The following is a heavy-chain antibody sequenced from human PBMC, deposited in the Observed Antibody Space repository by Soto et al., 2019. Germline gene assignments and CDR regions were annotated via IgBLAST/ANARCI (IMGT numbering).Heavy chain of an antibody. CDR3: ASAPFLHSVGLNAFDI. CDR1: GGSISSGGYY. D-gene: IGHD2-21*01. V-gene: IGHV4-31*03. Sequence: QVQLQESGPGLVKPSQTLSLTCSVSGGSISSGGYYWSWIRQHPGKGLEWIGYIYYSGSTYYSPSLKSRLLLSIDTSKNQFSLKLSSVTAADTAVYYCASAPFLHSVGLNAFDIWGQGTMVTVFS. J-gene: IGHJ3*02. CDR2: IYYSGST.